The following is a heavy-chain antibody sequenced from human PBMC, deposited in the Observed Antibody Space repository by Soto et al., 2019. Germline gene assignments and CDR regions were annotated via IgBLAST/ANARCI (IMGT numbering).Heavy chain of an antibody. CDR1: GYTFTSYD. CDR3: ARGFPLWFDP. V-gene: IGHV1-8*01. J-gene: IGHJ5*02. Sequence: GASVKVSCKASGYTFTSYDINWVRQATGQGLEWMGWMNPNSGSTGYAQKFQGRVTITRDTSASTAYMELSSLRSEDTAVYYCARGFPLWFDPWGQGTLVTVSS. CDR2: MNPNSGST.